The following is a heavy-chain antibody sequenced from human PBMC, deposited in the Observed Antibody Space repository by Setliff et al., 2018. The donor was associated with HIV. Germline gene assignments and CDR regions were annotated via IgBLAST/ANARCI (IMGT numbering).Heavy chain of an antibody. D-gene: IGHD3-16*02. V-gene: IGHV3-30*02. CDR1: GFTFSDYY. CDR3: AKADQRVISVDY. Sequence: PGGSLRLSCAASGFTFSDYYMSWIRQAPGEGLEWVAFIRLDGSDKFYAYSVKGRFTISRDNSKNTLFLQMNSLRSEDTAVYYCAKADQRVISVDYWGQGTRVTVAS. J-gene: IGHJ4*02. CDR2: IRLDGSDK.